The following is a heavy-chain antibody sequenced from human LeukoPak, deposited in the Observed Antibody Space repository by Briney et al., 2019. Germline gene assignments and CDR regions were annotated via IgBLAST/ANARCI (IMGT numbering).Heavy chain of an antibody. CDR1: GGSINNGGYC. J-gene: IGHJ4*02. Sequence: SETLSLTCTVSGGSINNGGYCWSWIRQHPGKGLEWIGYIYYSGSSYYNPSLRSRVTISVDTSKNHFSLKLSSVTAADTAVYYCARNRDGYNSFDYWGQGTLVTVSS. D-gene: IGHD5-24*01. V-gene: IGHV4-31*03. CDR3: ARNRDGYNSFDY. CDR2: IYYSGSS.